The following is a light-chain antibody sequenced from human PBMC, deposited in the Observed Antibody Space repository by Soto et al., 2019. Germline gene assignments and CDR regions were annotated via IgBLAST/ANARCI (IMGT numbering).Light chain of an antibody. V-gene: IGKV3-15*01. Sequence: KLSPATLSVYKEERAILSCRASQSVSTNLAWYQQRPGQAPRLLIYGASARATGIPARFSGSGAGTEFTLTISSLQSEDFAVYYCHQYNNLRTFGQGTRLEI. CDR2: GAS. CDR3: HQYNNLRT. CDR1: QSVSTN. J-gene: IGKJ5*01.